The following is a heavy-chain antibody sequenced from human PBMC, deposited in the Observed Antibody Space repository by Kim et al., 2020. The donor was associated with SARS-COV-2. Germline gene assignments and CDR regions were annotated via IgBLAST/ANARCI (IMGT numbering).Heavy chain of an antibody. V-gene: IGHV4-39*01. Sequence: SETLSLTCSVSGVSMNTGTFFWGWVRQSPRKGLEWIGSVHYTGKAYKNPSLESRVTMSVDTSKNQSSLKLNYVTAADTALYFCVRRNNGPSRRYFDVWGQGSLVTVS. J-gene: IGHJ4*02. D-gene: IGHD2-8*01. CDR3: VRRNNGPSRRYFDV. CDR1: GVSMNTGTFF. CDR2: VHYTGKA.